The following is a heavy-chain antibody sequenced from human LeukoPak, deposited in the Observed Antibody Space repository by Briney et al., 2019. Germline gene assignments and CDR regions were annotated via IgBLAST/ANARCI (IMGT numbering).Heavy chain of an antibody. CDR3: ARIRKWELRGAFDY. CDR2: INPSGGST. J-gene: IGHJ4*02. Sequence: GASVKVSCKASGYTFTGYYIHWARQAPGQGLEWMGIINPSGGSTSYAQKFQGRVTMTRDMSTSTVYMELSSLRSEDTAVYYCARIRKWELRGAFDYWGQGTLVTVSS. CDR1: GYTFTGYY. V-gene: IGHV1-46*01. D-gene: IGHD1-26*01.